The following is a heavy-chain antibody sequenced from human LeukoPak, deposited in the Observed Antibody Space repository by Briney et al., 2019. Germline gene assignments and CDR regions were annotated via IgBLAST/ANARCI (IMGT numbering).Heavy chain of an antibody. J-gene: IGHJ3*02. V-gene: IGHV3-15*01. Sequence: PGGSLRLSCAASGFTFSNVWMNWVRQAPGKGLEWVGCIKSKTDGGTTNYAAPVKGRFTISRDDSKNTLYLQMNSLKTEDTAVYYCTTAVVRGLNAFDIWGRGTMVTVSS. CDR2: IKSKTDGGTT. D-gene: IGHD3-10*01. CDR3: TTAVVRGLNAFDI. CDR1: GFTFSNVW.